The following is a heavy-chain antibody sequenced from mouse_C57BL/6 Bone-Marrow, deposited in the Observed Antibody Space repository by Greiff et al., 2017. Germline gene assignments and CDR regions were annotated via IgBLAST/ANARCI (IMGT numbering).Heavy chain of an antibody. CDR2: ISDGGSYT. J-gene: IGHJ3*01. D-gene: IGHD1-2*01. Sequence: EVKLMESGGGLVKPGGSLKLSCAASGFTFSSYAMSWVRQTPEKRLEWVATISDGGSYTYYPDNVKGRFTISRDNAKNNLYLQMSHLKSEDTAMYYCAKRSLLRSLFAYWGQGTLVTVSA. CDR1: GFTFSSYA. V-gene: IGHV5-4*03. CDR3: AKRSLLRSLFAY.